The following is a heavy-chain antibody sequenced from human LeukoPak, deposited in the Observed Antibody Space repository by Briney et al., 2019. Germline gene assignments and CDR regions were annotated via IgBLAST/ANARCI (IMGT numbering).Heavy chain of an antibody. J-gene: IGHJ6*04. CDR1: GGSISSGGYH. CDR2: IYYSGST. D-gene: IGHD2-2*01. CDR3: ARSPHSTTSPYYYGMDV. Sequence: SETLSLTCTVSGGSISSGGYHWSWIRQHPGKGLEWIGYIYYSGSTYYNPSLKSRVTISVDTSKNQFSLKLSSVTAADTAVYYCARSPHSTTSPYYYGMDVWGKGTTVTVSS. V-gene: IGHV4-31*03.